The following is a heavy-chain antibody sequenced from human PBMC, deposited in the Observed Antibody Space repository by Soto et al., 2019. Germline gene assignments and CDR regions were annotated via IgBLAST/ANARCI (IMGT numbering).Heavy chain of an antibody. J-gene: IGHJ3*02. V-gene: IGHV3-21*01. CDR2: ISSSSSYI. Sequence: PAGSLRLSGASCGFTVSSYSMNLFRQAPGKGLEWVSSISSSSSYIYYADSVKGRFTISRDNAKNSLYLQMNSLRAEDTAVYYCATPFDSDAFDIWGQGTMVTVSS. CDR3: ATPFDSDAFDI. CDR1: GFTVSSYS.